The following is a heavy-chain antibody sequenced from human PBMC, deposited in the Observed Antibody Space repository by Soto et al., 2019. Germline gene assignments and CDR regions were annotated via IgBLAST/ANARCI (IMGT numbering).Heavy chain of an antibody. CDR1: GFTFSSYE. CDR2: ISSSGSTI. CDR3: ARDITIFGVKGYYGMDV. D-gene: IGHD3-3*01. J-gene: IGHJ6*02. Sequence: GGSLRLSCAASGFTFSSYEMNWVRQAPGKGLEWVSYISSSGSTIYYADSVKGRFTISRDNAKNSLYLQMNSLRAEDTAVYYCARDITIFGVKGYYGMDVWGQGTTVTVSS. V-gene: IGHV3-48*03.